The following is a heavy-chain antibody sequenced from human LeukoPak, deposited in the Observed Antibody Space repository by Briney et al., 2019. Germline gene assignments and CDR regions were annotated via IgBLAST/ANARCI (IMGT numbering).Heavy chain of an antibody. CDR2: ISWNSGSI. V-gene: IGHV3-9*01. Sequence: GGSLRLSCAASGFTFDDYAMHWVRQAPGKGLEWVSGISWNSGSIGYADSVKGRFTISRDNAKNSLYLQMNSLRAEDTAVYYCAREGYYDSSGYLGVFDYWGQGTLVTVSS. CDR1: GFTFDDYA. J-gene: IGHJ4*02. CDR3: AREGYYDSSGYLGVFDY. D-gene: IGHD3-22*01.